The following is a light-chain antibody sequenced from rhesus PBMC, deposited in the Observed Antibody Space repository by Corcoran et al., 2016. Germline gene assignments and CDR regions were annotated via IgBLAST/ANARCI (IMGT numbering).Light chain of an antibody. J-gene: IGKJ1*01. Sequence: DSQMTQSSSSLSASVGDTVTITCRASQDISRYLNWYQQKPGKAPKLLIFTASNLESGVPSRLSVSGSGREFTLTMSSLQPEDFASEYCLQHKSYPRTCGKGTKGEIK. CDR1: QDISRY. CDR3: LQHKSYPRT. CDR2: TAS. V-gene: IGKV1-28*02.